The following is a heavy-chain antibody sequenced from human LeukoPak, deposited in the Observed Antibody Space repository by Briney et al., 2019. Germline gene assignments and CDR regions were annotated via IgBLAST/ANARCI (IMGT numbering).Heavy chain of an antibody. V-gene: IGHV4-4*07. CDR1: GGSISSYY. CDR3: AREGRRGGKDGLRWRAFDI. J-gene: IGHJ3*02. CDR2: IYTSGST. D-gene: IGHD4-23*01. Sequence: SETLSLTCTVSGGSISSYYWSWIRQPAGKGLEWIGRIYTSGSTNYNPSLKSRVTMSVDTSKNQFSLKLSSVTAADTAVYYCAREGRRGGKDGLRWRAFDIWGQGTMVTVSS.